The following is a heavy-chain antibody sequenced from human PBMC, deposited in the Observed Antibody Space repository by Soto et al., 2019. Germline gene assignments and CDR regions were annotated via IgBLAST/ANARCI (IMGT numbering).Heavy chain of an antibody. Sequence: GSLRLSCAASGFTFSSYGMHWVRQAPGKGLEWVAVIWYDGSNKYYADSVKGRFTISRDNSKNTLYLQMNSLRAEDTAVYYCARHGAIDTYGMDVWGQGTTVTVSS. V-gene: IGHV3-33*01. CDR2: IWYDGSNK. D-gene: IGHD1-26*01. J-gene: IGHJ6*02. CDR1: GFTFSSYG. CDR3: ARHGAIDTYGMDV.